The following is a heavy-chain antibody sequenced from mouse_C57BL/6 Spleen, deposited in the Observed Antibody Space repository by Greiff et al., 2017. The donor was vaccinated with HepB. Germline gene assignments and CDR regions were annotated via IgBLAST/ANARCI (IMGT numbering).Heavy chain of an antibody. CDR1: GFTFSSYA. CDR2: ISDGGSYT. CDR3: ARDRNYPYYAMDY. J-gene: IGHJ4*01. D-gene: IGHD2-1*01. V-gene: IGHV5-4*01. Sequence: DVQLVESGGGLVKPGGSLKLSCAASGFTFSSYAMSWVRQTPEKRLEWVATISDGGSYTYYPDNVKGRFTISRDNAKNNPYLQMSHLKSEDTAMYYCARDRNYPYYAMDYWGQGTSVTVSS.